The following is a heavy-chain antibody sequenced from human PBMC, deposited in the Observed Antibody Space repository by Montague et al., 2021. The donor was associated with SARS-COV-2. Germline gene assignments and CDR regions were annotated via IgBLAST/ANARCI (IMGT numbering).Heavy chain of an antibody. CDR1: GGSINNYY. V-gene: IGHV4-59*13. CDR2: IYYSGSVTT. CDR3: ERRGGGEVFARFMYWYFDV. J-gene: IGHJ2*01. D-gene: IGHD2-21*01. Sequence: SETLSLTCSVSGGSINNYYWGWVRQSPGKGLEWIGYIYYSGSVTTSYDPSLKSRVSISVDTSENQFSLKLTSVTAADTAVYYCERRGGGEVFARFMYWYFDVWSRGSLVTVSS.